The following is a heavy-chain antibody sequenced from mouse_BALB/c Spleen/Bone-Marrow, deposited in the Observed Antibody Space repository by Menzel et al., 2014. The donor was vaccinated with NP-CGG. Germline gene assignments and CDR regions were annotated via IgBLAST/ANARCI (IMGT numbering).Heavy chain of an antibody. J-gene: IGHJ2*01. CDR3: ARLGYYGSSDY. CDR2: INPDSSTI. CDR1: GFDFSRYW. V-gene: IGHV4-1*02. Sequence: EVKVVESGGGLVQPGGSLKLSCAASGFDFSRYWMSWVRQAPGKGLEWIGEINPDSSTINYTPSLKDKFIISRDNAKNTLYLQISKVRSEDTALYYCARLGYYGSSDYWGQGTTLTVSS. D-gene: IGHD1-1*01.